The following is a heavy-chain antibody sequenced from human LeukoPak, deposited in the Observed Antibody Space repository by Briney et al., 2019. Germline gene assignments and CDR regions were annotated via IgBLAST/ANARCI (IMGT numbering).Heavy chain of an antibody. D-gene: IGHD3-22*01. CDR2: INHSGST. Sequence: SETLSLTCAVYGGSFSGYYWSWIRQPPGKGLEWIGEINHSGSTNYNPSLKSRVTISVDTSKNQFSLKLSSVTAADTAVYYCARVPYYDSSGNDAFDIWGQGTMVTVSS. V-gene: IGHV4-34*01. CDR3: ARVPYYDSSGNDAFDI. J-gene: IGHJ3*02. CDR1: GGSFSGYY.